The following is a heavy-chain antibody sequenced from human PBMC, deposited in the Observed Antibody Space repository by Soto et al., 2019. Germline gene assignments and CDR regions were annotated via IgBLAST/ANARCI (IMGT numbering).Heavy chain of an antibody. CDR2: INPSGGST. V-gene: IGHV1-46*01. J-gene: IGHJ4*02. CDR1: GYTFTYYY. D-gene: IGHD3-22*01. Sequence: ASVKVSCKASGYTFTYYYIHWVRQAPGQGLEWMGIINPSGGSTSYAQNFQGRVTMTRDTSTSTVYMELSSLRSEDTAVYYCARSPYSSGSYYPIDYWGQGTLVTVS. CDR3: ARSPYSSGSYYPIDY.